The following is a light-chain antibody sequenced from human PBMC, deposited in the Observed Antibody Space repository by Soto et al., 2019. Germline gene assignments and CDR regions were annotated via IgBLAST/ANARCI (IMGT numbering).Light chain of an antibody. CDR3: SSYTTSSTLAYV. CDR2: EVS. Sequence: QSALTQPASVSGSPGQSITISCTGTSSDVGAYNYVSWYQQHTGKAPKLMIYEVSNRPSGVSIRFSGSKSGNTASLIIYGLQAEDEAHYYCSSYTTSSTLAYVFGTGTKLTVL. J-gene: IGLJ1*01. V-gene: IGLV2-14*01. CDR1: SSDVGAYNY.